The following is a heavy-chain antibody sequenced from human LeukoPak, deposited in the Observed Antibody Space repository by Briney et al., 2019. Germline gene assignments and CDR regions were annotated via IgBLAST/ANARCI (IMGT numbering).Heavy chain of an antibody. V-gene: IGHV1-69-2*01. J-gene: IGHJ2*01. CDR3: TKCRGGGGEYWHFDV. CDR1: GYTFTDYY. Sequence: ASVKVSCKVSGYTFTDYYMHWVQQAPGKGLEWMGLVDPEDGETIYAEKFQGRVTITADTSTDTAYMELSSLRAEDTAVYYCTKCRGGGGEYWHFDVWGRGVLVTVSS. D-gene: IGHD6-6*01. CDR2: VDPEDGET.